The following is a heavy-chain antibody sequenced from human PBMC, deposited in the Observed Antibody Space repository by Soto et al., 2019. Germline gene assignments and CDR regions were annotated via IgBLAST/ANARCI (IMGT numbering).Heavy chain of an antibody. CDR2: ISYDGSNK. CDR1: GFTFSSYG. D-gene: IGHD3-10*01. V-gene: IGHV3-30*18. Sequence: RLSCAASGFTFSSYGMHWVRQAPGKGLEWVAVISYDGSNKYYADSVKGRFTISRDNSKNTLYLQMNSLRAEDTAVYYCAKEGITMVRGVIINWFDPWGQGTLVTVSS. CDR3: AKEGITMVRGVIINWFDP. J-gene: IGHJ5*02.